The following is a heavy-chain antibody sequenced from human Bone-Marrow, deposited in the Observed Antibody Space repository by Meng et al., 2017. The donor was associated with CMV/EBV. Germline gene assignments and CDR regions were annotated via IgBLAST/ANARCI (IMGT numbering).Heavy chain of an antibody. CDR3: ARLPDTSHYYYYGMDV. J-gene: IGHJ6*02. Sequence: SVKVSCKASGGTFSSYAISWVRQAPGQGLEWMGGIIPIFGTANYAQKFQGRVTITTDESTSTAYMELSSLRSEDTAVYYRARLPDTSHYYYYGMDVWGQGTTVTVSS. V-gene: IGHV1-69*05. CDR1: GGTFSSYA. D-gene: IGHD5-18*01. CDR2: IIPIFGTA.